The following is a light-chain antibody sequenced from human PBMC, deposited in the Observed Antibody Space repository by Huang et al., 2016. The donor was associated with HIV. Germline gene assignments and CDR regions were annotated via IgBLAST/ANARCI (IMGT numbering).Light chain of an antibody. CDR2: DAS. CDR1: QSVSNN. Sequence: ERVMTQSPVTLSVSPGERVTLSCRASQSVSNNVAWYQQKPGQAPRLLIYDASTRATGIPARFSGSGSEIEFTLTISSLQSEDFAVYYCQQYNEWPRTFGQGTKLEIK. CDR3: QQYNEWPRT. J-gene: IGKJ2*01. V-gene: IGKV3-15*01.